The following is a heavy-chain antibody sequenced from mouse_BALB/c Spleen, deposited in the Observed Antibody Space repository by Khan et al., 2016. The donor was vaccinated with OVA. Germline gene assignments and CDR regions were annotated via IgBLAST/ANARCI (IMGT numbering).Heavy chain of an antibody. J-gene: IGHJ3*01. V-gene: IGHV5-9-3*01. D-gene: IGHD2-1*01. CDR2: ISSDGDYT. CDR1: GFTFSTYA. CDR3: ARSPYGNVAY. Sequence: EVELVESGGGLVKPGGSLKLSCAASGFTFSTYAMSWVRQTPEKRLEWVATISSDGDYTYYPDNVTGRFTISRDNAKNTLYLQMSSLRSEDTAMYYCARSPYGNVAYWGQGTLLTVSA.